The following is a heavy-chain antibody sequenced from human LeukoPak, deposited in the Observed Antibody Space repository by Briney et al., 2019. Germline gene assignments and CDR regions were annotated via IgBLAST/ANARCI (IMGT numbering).Heavy chain of an antibody. Sequence: SETPSLTCTVSGGSISSTSYYWGWIRQPPGKGLEWIGSFHYSGSTYYNPSLKSRVTISVDTSKNQFSLNLSSVTAADTAVYYCARRYNYGYFDYWGQGTLVIVSS. CDR2: FHYSGST. CDR1: GGSISSTSYY. CDR3: ARRYNYGYFDY. V-gene: IGHV4-39*01. J-gene: IGHJ4*02. D-gene: IGHD5-18*01.